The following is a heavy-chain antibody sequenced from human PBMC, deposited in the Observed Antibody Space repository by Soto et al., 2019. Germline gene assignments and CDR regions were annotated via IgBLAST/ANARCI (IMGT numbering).Heavy chain of an antibody. CDR3: AHRVLRTVFGLVTTTAIYFDF. V-gene: IGHV2-5*02. CDR1: GFSLTTSGEG. Sequence: QITLNESGPTVVRPTETLTLTCRFCGFSLTTSGEGVCWIRQSPGKAPEWLSRIYWDDDKRYSASLKSRLTITKDTSKNQVVLTVSDLDPTDTATYYCAHRVLRTVFGLVTTTAIYFDFWGQGTPVAVSS. J-gene: IGHJ4*02. D-gene: IGHD3-3*01. CDR2: IYWDDDK.